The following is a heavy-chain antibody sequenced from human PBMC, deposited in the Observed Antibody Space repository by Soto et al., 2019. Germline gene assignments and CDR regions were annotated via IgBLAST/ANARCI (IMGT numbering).Heavy chain of an antibody. CDR1: GFTFSSYA. V-gene: IGHV3-64*01. J-gene: IGHJ4*02. CDR2: ISSNGGST. D-gene: IGHD4-17*01. CDR3: ARVIFSYGDYAFYY. Sequence: GGSLRLSCAASGFTFSSYAMHWVRQAPGKGLEYVSAISSNGGSTYYANSVKGRFTISRDNSKNTLYLQMGSLRAEDMAVYYCARVIFSYGDYAFYYWGQGTLVTVSS.